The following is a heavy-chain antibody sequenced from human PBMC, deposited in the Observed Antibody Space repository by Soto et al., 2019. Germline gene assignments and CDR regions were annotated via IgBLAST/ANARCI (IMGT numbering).Heavy chain of an antibody. CDR3: AKDRFRKASSGWFDP. CDR2: FDPEDGET. CDR1: GDTLPEFS. J-gene: IGHJ5*02. D-gene: IGHD3-10*01. V-gene: IGHV1-24*01. Sequence: ASVKVSCKVSGDTLPEFSMHWVRQAPGKGLEWMGGFDPEDGETIYAQKFLGRVTMTEDTSTDTAYMELSSLTSEDTAVYYCAKDRFRKASSGWFDPWGQGTLVTVSS.